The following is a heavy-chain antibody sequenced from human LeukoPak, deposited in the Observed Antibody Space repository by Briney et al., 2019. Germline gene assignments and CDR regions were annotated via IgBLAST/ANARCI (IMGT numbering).Heavy chain of an antibody. V-gene: IGHV1-2*06. D-gene: IGHD2-21*02. CDR1: GYXFTGYY. J-gene: IGHJ4*02. Sequence: EASVKVSCKASGYXFTGYYIHWVRQAPGQGLEWMGQMNPKSGGTNYAQKFQGRVTMARDTSISTAYMELSSLRSDDTAVYYCARGYCSGDCFTLFDYWGQGTLVTVSS. CDR2: MNPKSGGT. CDR3: ARGYCSGDCFTLFDY.